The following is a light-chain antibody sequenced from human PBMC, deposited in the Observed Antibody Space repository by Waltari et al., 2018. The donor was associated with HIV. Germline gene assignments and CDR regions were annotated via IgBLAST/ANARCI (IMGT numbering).Light chain of an antibody. Sequence: SSELTQPPSLSVSPGQTARSTCSGAASPKPYTHWFQQKPGQAPLVVIQKNTERPSGIPERFSASRSGTTVTLTISGVQTDDEADYYCLSADSSGTYVFGPGTTVTVL. CDR1: ASPKPY. CDR3: LSADSSGTYV. CDR2: KNT. J-gene: IGLJ1*01. V-gene: IGLV3-25*03.